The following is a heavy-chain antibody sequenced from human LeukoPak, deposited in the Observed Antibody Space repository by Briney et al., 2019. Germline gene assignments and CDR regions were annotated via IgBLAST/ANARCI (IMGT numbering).Heavy chain of an antibody. CDR3: AKATPVVVVVGDYFDY. CDR2: ISGSGGST. J-gene: IGHJ4*02. Sequence: GRSLRLSCAASGFTFSSYAMSWVRQAPGKGLEWVSAISGSGGSTYYADSVKGRLTISRDNSKNTLYLQMNSLRAEDTAVYYCAKATPVVVVVGDYFDYWGQGTLVTVSS. V-gene: IGHV3-23*01. D-gene: IGHD2-15*01. CDR1: GFTFSSYA.